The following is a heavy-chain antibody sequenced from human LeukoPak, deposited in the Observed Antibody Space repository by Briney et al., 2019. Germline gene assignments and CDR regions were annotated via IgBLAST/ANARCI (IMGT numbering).Heavy chain of an antibody. J-gene: IGHJ4*02. CDR3: ARGSYYPDY. V-gene: IGHV3-48*04. CDR2: ISSSSSII. D-gene: IGHD3-10*01. CDR1: GFTFSSYT. Sequence: GGSLRLSCAASGFTFSSYTMNWVRQAPGKGLEWVSYISSSSSIIYYADSVKGRFTISRDNAANSLSLQMNSLRAKDTAVYYCARGSYYPDYWDQGTRVTVSS.